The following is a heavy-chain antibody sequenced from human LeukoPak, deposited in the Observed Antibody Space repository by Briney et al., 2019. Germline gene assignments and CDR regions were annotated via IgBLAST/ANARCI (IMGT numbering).Heavy chain of an antibody. CDR2: IYHSEST. V-gene: IGHV4-30-2*01. J-gene: IGHJ5*02. Sequence: SQTLSLTCAVSGGSISSGDYSWTWIRQPPGKGLEWIGYIYHSESTYYNPSLKSRVTISVDRSKNQFSLRLSSVTAADTAVYYCARVTGGWFDPWGQGTLVTVSS. D-gene: IGHD2-15*01. CDR1: GGSISSGDYS. CDR3: ARVTGGWFDP.